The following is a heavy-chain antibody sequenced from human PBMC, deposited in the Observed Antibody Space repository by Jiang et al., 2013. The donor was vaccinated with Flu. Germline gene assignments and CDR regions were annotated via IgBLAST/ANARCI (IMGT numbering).Heavy chain of an antibody. CDR2: INPNSGGT. V-gene: IGHV1-2*02. CDR1: GYTFTGYY. D-gene: IGHD6-19*01. Sequence: SGAEVKKPGSSVKVSCKASGYTFTGYYMHWVRQAPGQGLEWMGWINPNSGGTNYAQKFQGRVTMTRDTSISTAYMELSRLRSDDTAVYYCARAFSEAWYSSPEYYFDYWGQGTLVTVSS. CDR3: ARAFSEAWYSSPEYYFDY. J-gene: IGHJ4*02.